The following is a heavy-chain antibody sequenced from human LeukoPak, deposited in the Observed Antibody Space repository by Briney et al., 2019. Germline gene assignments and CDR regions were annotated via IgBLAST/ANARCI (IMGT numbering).Heavy chain of an antibody. D-gene: IGHD3-22*01. J-gene: IGHJ4*02. V-gene: IGHV3-30*02. CDR2: IRYDGSNK. CDR3: AKYGSSGYYFIFDY. CDR1: GFTFSSYG. Sequence: GGSLRLSCAASGFTFSSYGMHWVRQAPGKGLEWVAFIRYDGSNKYYADSVKGRFTISRDNSKNTLYLQMNSLGAEDTAVYYCAKYGSSGYYFIFDYWGQGTLVTVSS.